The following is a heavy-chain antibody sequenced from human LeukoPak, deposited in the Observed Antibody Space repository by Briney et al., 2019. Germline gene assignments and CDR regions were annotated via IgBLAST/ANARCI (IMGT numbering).Heavy chain of an antibody. CDR2: IILIFGTA. CDR1: GGTFSSYA. Sequence: SVKVSCKASGGTFSSYAISWVRQAPGQGLEWMGGIILIFGTANYAQKFQGRVTITADESTSTAYMELSSLRSEDTAVYYCARGSSSGWDSFDYWGQGTLVTVSS. J-gene: IGHJ4*02. CDR3: ARGSSSGWDSFDY. D-gene: IGHD6-19*01. V-gene: IGHV1-69*01.